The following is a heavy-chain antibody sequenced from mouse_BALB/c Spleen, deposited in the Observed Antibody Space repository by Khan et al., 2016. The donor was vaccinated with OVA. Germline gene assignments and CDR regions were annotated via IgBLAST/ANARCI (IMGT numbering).Heavy chain of an antibody. J-gene: IGHJ4*01. V-gene: IGHV3-2*02. D-gene: IGHD2-12*01. CDR3: ERENDDGYAVDY. CDR1: GYSITTNYA. CDR2: ISYSGST. Sequence: EVELVESGPGLVKPSQSLSLTCTVTGYSITTNYAWDWIRQFPGNNLEWMGYISYSGSTSYNPSLKSRISITRDTSTNQFFLQLNSVTTEDTATYYCERENDDGYAVDYWGQGTSVTVSS.